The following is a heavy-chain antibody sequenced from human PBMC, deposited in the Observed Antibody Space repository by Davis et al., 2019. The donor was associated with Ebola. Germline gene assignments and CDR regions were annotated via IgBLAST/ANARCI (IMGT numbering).Heavy chain of an antibody. CDR1: GFTVSSNY. CDR3: AKSGLSFGVVKYHYGMDV. V-gene: IGHV3-53*01. CDR2: IYSGGST. D-gene: IGHD3-3*01. Sequence: GESLKISCAASGFTVSSNYMRWVRQAPGKGLAWVSVIYSGGSTYYADSVKGRFTISRDKSKKTLYLQMNSLRAEDTAVYYCAKSGLSFGVVKYHYGMDVWGKGTTVTVSS. J-gene: IGHJ6*04.